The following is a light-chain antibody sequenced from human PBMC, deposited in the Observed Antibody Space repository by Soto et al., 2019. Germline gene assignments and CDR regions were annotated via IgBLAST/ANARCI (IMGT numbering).Light chain of an antibody. J-gene: IGKJ4*01. CDR2: DAS. V-gene: IGKV3-11*01. Sequence: IVLTQSPATLSLSPGERATLSCRAGQSISTYLAWYQQKSGQAPRLLIYDASNRATGTPARFSGSGSGTDFTLTIGRLEPEDSAVYYCQQRYVWLTFGGGTKVEIK. CDR1: QSISTY. CDR3: QQRYVWLT.